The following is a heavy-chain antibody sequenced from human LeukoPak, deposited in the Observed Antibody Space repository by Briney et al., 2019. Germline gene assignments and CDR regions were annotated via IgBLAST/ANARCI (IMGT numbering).Heavy chain of an antibody. CDR2: ISGSGSST. CDR1: GFTFSSYA. V-gene: IGHV3-23*01. J-gene: IGHJ6*02. CDR3: AKDHCSSTSCAGDYYYGIDV. D-gene: IGHD2-2*01. Sequence: GGSLRLSCAASGFTFSSYAMSWVRQAPGKGLEWVSAISGSGSSTYYADSVKGRFTISRDNAKNSLYLQMNSLRAEDTAFYYCAKDHCSSTSCAGDYYYGIDVWGQGTTVTVSS.